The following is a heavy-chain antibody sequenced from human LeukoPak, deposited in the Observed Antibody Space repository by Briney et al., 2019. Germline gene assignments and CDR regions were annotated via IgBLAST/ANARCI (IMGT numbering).Heavy chain of an antibody. CDR3: ARDLSPVGATHNWFDP. Sequence: SETLSLTCTVSGGSISSYYWSWIRQPAGKGLEWIGRIYTSGSTNYNPSLKSRVTMSVDTSKNQFSLKLSSVPAADTAVYYCARDLSPVGATHNWFDPWGQGTLVTVSS. CDR1: GGSISSYY. V-gene: IGHV4-4*07. J-gene: IGHJ5*02. D-gene: IGHD1-26*01. CDR2: IYTSGST.